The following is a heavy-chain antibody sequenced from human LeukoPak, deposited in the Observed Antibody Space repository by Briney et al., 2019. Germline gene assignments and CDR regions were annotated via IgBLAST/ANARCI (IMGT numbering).Heavy chain of an antibody. CDR3: ARHSIRDNSHYAY. J-gene: IGHJ4*02. Sequence: PSETLSLTCTVSGGSIISSSDYWGWIRQPPGQRLERIASIYYTGSTYYNPSLKSRVTISIETPKNDFSLRLRSVTAADTAVYYCARHSIRDNSHYAYWGQGTLVTVSS. V-gene: IGHV4-39*01. CDR1: GGSIISSSDY. CDR2: IYYTGST. D-gene: IGHD1-26*01.